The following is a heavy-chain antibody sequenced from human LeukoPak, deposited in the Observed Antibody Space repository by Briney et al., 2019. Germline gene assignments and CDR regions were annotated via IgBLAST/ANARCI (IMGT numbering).Heavy chain of an antibody. D-gene: IGHD3-22*01. CDR1: GYSFTSYW. CDR3: ASLYYYDSSGYYPFEY. J-gene: IGHJ4*02. V-gene: IGHV5-51*01. Sequence: GESLKISCKGSGYSFTSYWIGWVRQMPGKGLEWMGIIYPGDSDTRYSPSFQGQVTISADKSISTAYLQWSSLKASDTAMYYCASLYYYDSSGYYPFEYWGQRTLVTVSS. CDR2: IYPGDSDT.